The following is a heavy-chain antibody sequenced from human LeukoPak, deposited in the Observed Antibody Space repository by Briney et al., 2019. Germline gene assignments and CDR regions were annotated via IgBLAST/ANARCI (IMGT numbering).Heavy chain of an antibody. CDR1: CFSLSSGRFY. J-gene: IGHJ6*03. V-gene: IGHV4-61*01. CDR3: ARGRISYGSGIKYYYYYMDV. Sequence: PSQTPSLTFPFSCFSLSSGRFYLGWVRPPPGKGLEWVGHIYFTGSTNYNSSLKSRVTISVDTSKNQFSLNLSSVTAADTAVYYCARGRISYGSGIKYYYYYMDVWGKGTTVTISS. CDR2: IYFTGST. D-gene: IGHD3-10*01.